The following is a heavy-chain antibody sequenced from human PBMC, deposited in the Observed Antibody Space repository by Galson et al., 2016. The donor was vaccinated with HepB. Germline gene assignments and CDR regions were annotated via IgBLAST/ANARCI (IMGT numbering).Heavy chain of an antibody. CDR2: IKQDGSEK. CDR1: GFTFSSYW. CDR3: ARDGGVKVGGDY. Sequence: SLRLSCAASGFTFSSYWMSWVRQAPGKGLEWAANIKQDGSEKYYVDSVKGRFTISRDSSKNTLYLQMNSLRAEDTAVYYCARDGGVKVGGDYWGQGTLVTVSS. D-gene: IGHD3-16*01. J-gene: IGHJ4*02. V-gene: IGHV3-7*03.